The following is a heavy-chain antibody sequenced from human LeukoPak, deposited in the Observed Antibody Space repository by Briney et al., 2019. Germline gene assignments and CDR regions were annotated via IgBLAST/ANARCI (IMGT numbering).Heavy chain of an antibody. D-gene: IGHD6-19*01. V-gene: IGHV4-39*01. CDR3: ARADCSGGWAGGFDV. Sequence: PSETLSLTCTVSGGSISSSSYYWGWIRQPPGKGLEWIGSIYYSGSTYYNPSLKSRVTISVDTSKNQFSLKLSSVTAADTAIYYCARADCSGGWAGGFDVWGQGTMVTVSS. J-gene: IGHJ3*01. CDR1: GGSISSSSYY. CDR2: IYYSGST.